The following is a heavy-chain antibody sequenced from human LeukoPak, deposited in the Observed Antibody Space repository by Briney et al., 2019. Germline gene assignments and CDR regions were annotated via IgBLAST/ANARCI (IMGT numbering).Heavy chain of an antibody. CDR1: GFTFISYG. CDR2: INNGGSTP. Sequence: PGGPLRLSCSASGFTFISYGMHWFRQAPGKGLVWVSHINNGGSTPNYADSVKGRFTVSRDNAKNTLSLQMNSRRAEDTAVYYCARGTQYGLDVWGQGTTVTVSS. V-gene: IGHV3-74*01. J-gene: IGHJ6*02. CDR3: ARGTQYGLDV.